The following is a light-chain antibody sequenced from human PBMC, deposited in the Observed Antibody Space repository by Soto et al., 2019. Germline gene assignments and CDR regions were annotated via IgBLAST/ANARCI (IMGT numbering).Light chain of an antibody. CDR1: QSVSGH. Sequence: EIVMTQSPATLSVSPGERATLSCRASQSVSGHLAWYQQKPGQAPRLLIYGASTRATDIPARFSGSGSGTEFTLPVSSLQSEDFAVYYCQHYDNWPHTFGQGTKLDIK. J-gene: IGKJ2*01. V-gene: IGKV3-15*01. CDR3: QHYDNWPHT. CDR2: GAS.